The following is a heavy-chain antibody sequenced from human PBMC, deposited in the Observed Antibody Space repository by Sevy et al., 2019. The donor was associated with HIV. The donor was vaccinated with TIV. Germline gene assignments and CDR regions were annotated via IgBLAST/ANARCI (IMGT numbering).Heavy chain of an antibody. CDR3: ARGGYDFWSGYYLVGYYYGMDV. Sequence: ASVKVSCKASGYTFTSYVINWVRHATGQGLEWMGWMNPNSGNTGYAQKFQGRVTMTRNTSISTAYMELSSLRSEDTAVHYSARGGYDFWSGYYLVGYYYGMDVWGQGTTVTVSS. J-gene: IGHJ6*02. D-gene: IGHD3-3*01. V-gene: IGHV1-8*01. CDR2: MNPNSGNT. CDR1: GYTFTSYV.